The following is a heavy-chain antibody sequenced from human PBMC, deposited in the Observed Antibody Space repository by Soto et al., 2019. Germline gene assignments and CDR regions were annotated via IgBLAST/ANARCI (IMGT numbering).Heavy chain of an antibody. CDR2: ISSSSSTI. V-gene: IGHV3-48*01. D-gene: IGHD6-19*01. Sequence: EVQLVESGGGLVQPGGSLRLSCAASGFTFSSYSMNWVRQAPGKGLEWVSYISSSSSTIYYADSVKGRFTISRDNAKNSLYLQMNSLRAEDTAVYYCARDLPQGSGWYPNYFDYWGQGTLVTVSS. CDR3: ARDLPQGSGWYPNYFDY. CDR1: GFTFSSYS. J-gene: IGHJ4*02.